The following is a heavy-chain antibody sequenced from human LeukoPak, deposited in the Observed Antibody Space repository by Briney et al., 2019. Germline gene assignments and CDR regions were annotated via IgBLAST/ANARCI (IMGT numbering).Heavy chain of an antibody. D-gene: IGHD6-13*01. CDR1: GYSISSDYY. CDR3: ARVSAAGTMIYYGMDV. Sequence: SETLSLTCTVSGYSISSDYYWGWIRRPPGKGLEGIGSIYHSGSTYYNPSLKSRVTISVDTSKDQFSLKLSSVTAADTAVYYCARVSAAGTMIYYGMDVWGQGTTVTVSS. CDR2: IYHSGST. V-gene: IGHV4-38-2*02. J-gene: IGHJ6*02.